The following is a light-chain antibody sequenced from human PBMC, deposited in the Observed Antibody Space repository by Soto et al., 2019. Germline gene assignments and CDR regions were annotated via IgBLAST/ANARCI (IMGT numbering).Light chain of an antibody. CDR3: SSYTSSSTYV. Sequence: QSALTQPPSVSGSPGQSVTISCTGTISDVGFYARVSWYQQVPGTAPKLLIYDVTNRPSGVPDRFSGSQSGKTASLTVSGLQAEDEADYYCSSYTSSSTYVFGTGTKVT. V-gene: IGLV2-18*02. CDR1: ISDVGFYAR. J-gene: IGLJ1*01. CDR2: DVT.